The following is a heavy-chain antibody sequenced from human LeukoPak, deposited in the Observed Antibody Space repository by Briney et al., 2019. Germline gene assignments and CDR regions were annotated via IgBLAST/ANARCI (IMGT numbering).Heavy chain of an antibody. V-gene: IGHV1-69*13. CDR2: IIPIFGTA. CDR3: ASGLVVPAAMEYYYYYMDV. J-gene: IGHJ6*03. CDR1: GGTFSSYA. Sequence: SVKVSCKASGGTFSSYAISWVRQAPGQGLEWMGGIIPIFGTANYAQKFQGRVTITADESTSTAYMELSSLRSEDTAVYYCASGLVVPAAMEYYYYYMDVWGKGTTVTVSS. D-gene: IGHD2-2*01.